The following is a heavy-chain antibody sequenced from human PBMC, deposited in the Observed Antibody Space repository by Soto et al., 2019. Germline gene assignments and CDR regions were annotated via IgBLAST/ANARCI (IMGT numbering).Heavy chain of an antibody. Sequence: QLQLQESGPGLVKPSETLSLTCTVSGGSISSSSYYWGWIRQPPGKGLEWIGSIYYSGSTYYNPSLKSRVTKSVDTSKNQFSLKLSSVTAADTAVYYCARHGPPYSGSSYYGMDVWGQGTTVTVSS. CDR1: GGSISSSSYY. V-gene: IGHV4-39*01. D-gene: IGHD6-13*01. CDR2: IYYSGST. J-gene: IGHJ6*02. CDR3: ARHGPPYSGSSYYGMDV.